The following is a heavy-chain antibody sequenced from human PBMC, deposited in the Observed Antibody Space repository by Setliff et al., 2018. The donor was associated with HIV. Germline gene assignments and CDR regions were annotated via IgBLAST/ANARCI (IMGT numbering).Heavy chain of an antibody. CDR1: GGSISSYY. Sequence: ASETLSLTCTVSGGSISSYYWSWIRQPPGKRLEWIGYIYYTGSTNYNPSLKSRVTISVDTSKNQFSLKLSSVTAADTGVYYCAGTWMVRGVSRAFDIWGQGTMVTVSS. J-gene: IGHJ3*02. V-gene: IGHV4-59*01. CDR3: AGTWMVRGVSRAFDI. D-gene: IGHD3-10*01. CDR2: IYYTGST.